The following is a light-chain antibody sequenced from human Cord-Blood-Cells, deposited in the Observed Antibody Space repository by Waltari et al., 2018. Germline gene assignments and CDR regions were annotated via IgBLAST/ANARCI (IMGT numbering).Light chain of an antibody. CDR1: SSDVGGYKY. J-gene: IGLJ2*01. CDR2: DVS. CDR3: SAYTSSSTVI. Sequence: QSALSRPASVSGSAGLSLTISCSGSSSDVGGYKYCFWYHQHPGIAFKRMIYDVSNRPAGVSNRFSSSKSGNTASLTISRLQAEDEADYYCSAYTSSSTVIFGGGTMLTV. V-gene: IGLV2-14*01.